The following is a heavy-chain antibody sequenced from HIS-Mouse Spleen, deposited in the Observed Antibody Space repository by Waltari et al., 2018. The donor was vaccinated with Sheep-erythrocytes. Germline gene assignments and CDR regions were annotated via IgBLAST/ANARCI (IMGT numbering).Heavy chain of an antibody. CDR3: ARVASGATFDY. CDR2: ISSSSSYI. J-gene: IGHJ4*02. V-gene: IGHV3-21*01. CDR1: GFTFGSYT. Sequence: EVQLVESGGGLVKHGGSLGLSCAASGFTFGSYTMNWSRQDPGKGLEWVSSISSSSSYIYYADSVKGRFTISRDNAKNSLYLQMNSLRAEDTAVYYCARVASGATFDYWGQGTLVTVSS. D-gene: IGHD1-26*01.